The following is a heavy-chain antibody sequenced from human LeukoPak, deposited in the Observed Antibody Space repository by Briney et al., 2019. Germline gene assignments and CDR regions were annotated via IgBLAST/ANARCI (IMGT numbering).Heavy chain of an antibody. D-gene: IGHD3-10*01. CDR2: ISAYNGNT. Sequence: GASVKVSCKASGGTFSSYAISWVRQAPGQGLEWMGWISAYNGNTNYAQKLQGRVTMTTDTSTSTAYMELRSLRSDDTAVYYCARDFMVRGGNAFDIWGQGTMVTVSS. CDR3: ARDFMVRGGNAFDI. CDR1: GGTFSSYA. V-gene: IGHV1-18*01. J-gene: IGHJ3*02.